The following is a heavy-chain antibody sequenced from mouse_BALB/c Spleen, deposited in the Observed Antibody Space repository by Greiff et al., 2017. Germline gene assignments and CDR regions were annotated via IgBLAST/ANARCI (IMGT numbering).Heavy chain of an antibody. D-gene: IGHD3-3*01. CDR3: TRWGLGGGDY. CDR1: GYTFTSYY. CDR2: INPSNGGT. V-gene: IGHV1S81*02. J-gene: IGHJ4*01. Sequence: VKLMESGAELVKPGASVKLSCKASGYTFTSYYMYWVKQRPGQGLEWIGEINPSNGGTNFNEKFKSKATLTVDKSSSTAYMQLSSLTSEDSAVYYCTRWGLGGGDYWGQGTSVTVSS.